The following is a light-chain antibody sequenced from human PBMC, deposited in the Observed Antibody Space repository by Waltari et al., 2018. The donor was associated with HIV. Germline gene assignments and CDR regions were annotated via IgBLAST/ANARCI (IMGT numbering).Light chain of an antibody. CDR3: VVWDDRLRWLL. Sequence: QSVLTQPPSASETPGQRVTISCSGSGSNTGSYSVSWYRRVPGSAPELLIYTDHQRPSGVPDRFSGSKSGTSASLAISGLRSEDEADYYCVVWDDRLRWLLFGGGTKLTVL. CDR2: TDH. J-gene: IGLJ2*01. V-gene: IGLV1-47*01. CDR1: GSNTGSYS.